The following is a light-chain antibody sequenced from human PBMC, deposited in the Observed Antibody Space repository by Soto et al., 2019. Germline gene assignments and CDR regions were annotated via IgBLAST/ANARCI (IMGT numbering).Light chain of an antibody. Sequence: EIVMTQSPGTLSALPGHSATLPCRASQSVGSNIAWYQQRPGQAPRLLIYAASTRAAGVPIRFSGSGSGTEFTLTITSLQSDDFAVCYCQQYNQWSPITFGQGTRLEIK. CDR2: AAS. CDR3: QQYNQWSPIT. V-gene: IGKV3-15*01. J-gene: IGKJ5*01. CDR1: QSVGSN.